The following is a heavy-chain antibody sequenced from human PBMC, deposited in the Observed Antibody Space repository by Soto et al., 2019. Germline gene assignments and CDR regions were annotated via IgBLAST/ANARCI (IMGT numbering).Heavy chain of an antibody. Sequence: QVQLVQSGAEVKKPGSSVKVSCKASGGTFSNYAITWVRQAPGQGLEWVGRIIPIFSTTNVAQKFQGRVTITADEXTXXAHMELSGLRSEDPAVYYCAKDGGSDGYFGNWLDPWGQGTLVTVSS. D-gene: IGHD2-15*01. CDR1: GGTFSNYA. CDR3: AKDGGSDGYFGNWLDP. J-gene: IGHJ5*02. CDR2: IIPIFSTT. V-gene: IGHV1-69*15.